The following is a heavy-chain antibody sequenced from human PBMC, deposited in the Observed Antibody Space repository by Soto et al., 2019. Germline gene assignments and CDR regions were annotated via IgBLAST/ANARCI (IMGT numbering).Heavy chain of an antibody. J-gene: IGHJ6*02. CDR2: ISDDGSNK. V-gene: IGHV3-30*03. Sequence: QVQLVESGGGVVQPGRSPRLSCAVSGFIFSNYGMHWVRQAPGKGLEWVAVISDDGSNKYYADSVKGRFAISRDSPKNTLYLQMNSLRGEDTAVYYCARPRQPYYYYFGMDVWGQGTTVTVSS. CDR1: GFIFSNYG. D-gene: IGHD2-2*01. CDR3: ARPRQPYYYYFGMDV.